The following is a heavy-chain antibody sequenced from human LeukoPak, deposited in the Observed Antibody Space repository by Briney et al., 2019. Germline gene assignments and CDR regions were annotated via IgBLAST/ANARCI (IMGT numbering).Heavy chain of an antibody. CDR3: ARVKSQRITIFGVVIRISNRFDP. D-gene: IGHD3-3*01. V-gene: IGHV1-8*01. J-gene: IGHJ5*02. Sequence: GASVKVSCKASGYTFTSYDINWVRQATGQGLEWMGWMNPNSGNTGYAQKFQGRVTMTRNTSISTAYMELSSLRSEDTAVYYCARVKSQRITIFGVVIRISNRFDPWGQGTLVTVSS. CDR2: MNPNSGNT. CDR1: GYTFTSYD.